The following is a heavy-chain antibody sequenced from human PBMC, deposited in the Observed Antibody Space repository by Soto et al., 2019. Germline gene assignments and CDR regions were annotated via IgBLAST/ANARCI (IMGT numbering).Heavy chain of an antibody. J-gene: IGHJ3*02. CDR3: AALYNGHDGAAFDI. CDR1: GFTFTSSA. D-gene: IGHD1-20*01. Sequence: SVKVSCKASGFTFTSSAAQWVRQARGQRLEWIGWIVVGSGNTNYAQKFQERVTITRDMSTSTAYMELSSLRSEDTAVYYCAALYNGHDGAAFDIWGRGTMVTVSS. CDR2: IVVGSGNT. V-gene: IGHV1-58*01.